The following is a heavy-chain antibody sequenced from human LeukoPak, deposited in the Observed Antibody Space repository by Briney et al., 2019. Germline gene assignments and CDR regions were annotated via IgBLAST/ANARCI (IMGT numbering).Heavy chain of an antibody. V-gene: IGHV4-4*07. J-gene: IGHJ4*02. D-gene: IGHD2-21*01. Sequence: SETLSLTCTVSNGYISDYYWSWIRQPAGQGLELSGRLSKFGNTNYNPSLKSRVTMSVQTSQNQFSLKLNSVTAADTAVYYCARQGSDNYFDSGGLETRVTVSS. CDR3: ARQGSDNYFDS. CDR1: NGYISDYY. CDR2: LSKFGNT.